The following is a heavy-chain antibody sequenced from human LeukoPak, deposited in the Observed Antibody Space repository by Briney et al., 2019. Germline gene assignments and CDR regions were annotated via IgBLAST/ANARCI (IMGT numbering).Heavy chain of an antibody. J-gene: IGHJ4*02. Sequence: GGSLRLSCAASGFTFRDYAMIWVRQAPGKGLEWVSTISGSGDSTYYADSVKGRFTISRDNSKNTVSLHLNSLGAEDTALYYCAKSHYRSGGAGLDYWGQGTLVTVSS. CDR1: GFTFRDYA. CDR3: AKSHYRSGGAGLDY. V-gene: IGHV3-23*01. CDR2: ISGSGDST. D-gene: IGHD6-25*01.